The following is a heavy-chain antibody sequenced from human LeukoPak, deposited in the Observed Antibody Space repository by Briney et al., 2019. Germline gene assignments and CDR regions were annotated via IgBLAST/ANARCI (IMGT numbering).Heavy chain of an antibody. D-gene: IGHD3-10*01. CDR3: ARGLWGSGSPSP. V-gene: IGHV1-8*01. J-gene: IGHJ5*02. CDR2: MNPNSGNA. Sequence: ASVKVSCKASGYTFTSYDINWVRQATGQGLEWMGWMNPNSGNAGYAQKFQGRVTMTRNTSISTAYMELSSLRSEDTAVYYCARGLWGSGSPSPWGQGTLVTVSS. CDR1: GYTFTSYD.